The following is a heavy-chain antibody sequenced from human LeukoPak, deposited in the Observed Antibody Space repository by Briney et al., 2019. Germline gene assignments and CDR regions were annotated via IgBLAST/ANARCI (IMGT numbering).Heavy chain of an antibody. CDR1: GFTFSGSV. CDR3: AKDSRTYYFGSGTFSLPKRPLGYFDY. J-gene: IGHJ4*02. V-gene: IGHV3-73*01. D-gene: IGHD3-10*01. Sequence: GGSLRLSCAASGFTFSGSVMHWVRQASGKGLEWVGRIRSKANSYATAYAASVKGRFTISRDDSKNTLYLQMNSLRAEDTAVYYCAKDSRTYYFGSGTFSLPKRPLGYFDYWGQGTLVTVSS. CDR2: IRSKANSYAT.